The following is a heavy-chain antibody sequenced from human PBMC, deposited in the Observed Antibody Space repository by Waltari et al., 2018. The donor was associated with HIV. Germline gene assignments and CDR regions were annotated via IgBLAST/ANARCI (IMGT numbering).Heavy chain of an antibody. CDR2: IYYSGGT. Sequence: QVQLQESGPGLVKPSETLSLTCTVSGGSLSSYYWSWIRQPPGKGLEWIGYIYYSGGTNYNPSLKSRVTISVDTSKNQFSLKLSSGTAADTAVYYCASLVAVAGPSYYYYGMDVWGQGTTVTVSS. CDR1: GGSLSSYY. J-gene: IGHJ6*02. V-gene: IGHV4-59*08. D-gene: IGHD6-19*01. CDR3: ASLVAVAGPSYYYYGMDV.